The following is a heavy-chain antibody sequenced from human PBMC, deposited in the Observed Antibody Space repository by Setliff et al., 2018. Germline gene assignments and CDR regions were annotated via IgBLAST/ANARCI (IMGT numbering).Heavy chain of an antibody. Sequence: GASVKVSCKASGATFSSYGISWVRQAPGQGLEWMAGTIPIFGTTEYAQKFQGRVTITTDESTTTAYMELSSLRSEDTAVYYCATGPDIGEFGGNYFNYWGQGTLVTVSS. CDR2: TIPIFGTT. CDR3: ATGPDIGEFGGNYFNY. CDR1: GATFSSYG. V-gene: IGHV1-69*05. J-gene: IGHJ4*02. D-gene: IGHD2-15*01.